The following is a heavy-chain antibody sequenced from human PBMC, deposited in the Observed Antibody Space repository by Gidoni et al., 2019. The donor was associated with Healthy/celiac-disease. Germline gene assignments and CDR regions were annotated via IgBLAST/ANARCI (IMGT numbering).Heavy chain of an antibody. CDR2: IYYSGST. V-gene: IGHV4-39*01. CDR1: GGSISSSSYY. D-gene: IGHD1-26*01. J-gene: IGHJ4*02. Sequence: QLQLQESGPGLVKPSETLSLTCTVSGGSISSSSYYRGWIRQPPGKGLEWIGSIYYSGSTYYNPSLKSRVTISVDTSKNQFSLKLSSVTAADTAVYYCARHPLYSGSYLPDYWGQGTLVTVSS. CDR3: ARHPLYSGSYLPDY.